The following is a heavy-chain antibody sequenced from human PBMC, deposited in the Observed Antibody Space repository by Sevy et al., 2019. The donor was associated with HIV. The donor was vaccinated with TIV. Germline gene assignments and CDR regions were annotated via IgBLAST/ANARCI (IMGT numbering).Heavy chain of an antibody. CDR3: ARGSPCGRFDDRGYYDF. J-gene: IGHJ4*02. Sequence: GGSLRLSCETSGFSVKDYRMNWVRQAPGKGLEWIASVSSGGYPMYYAGAVYGRFTISRADADNSLYLLMNRLNDEDTALDYGARGSPCGRFDDRGYYDFWGQGALVTVSS. D-gene: IGHD3-22*01. CDR1: GFSVKDYR. V-gene: IGHV3-48*02. CDR2: VSSGGYPM.